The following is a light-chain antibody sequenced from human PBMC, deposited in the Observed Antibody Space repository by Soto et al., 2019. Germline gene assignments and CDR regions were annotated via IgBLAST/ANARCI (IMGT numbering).Light chain of an antibody. CDR2: DAS. Sequence: AIQLTQSPSSLSASVGDRVTITCRASQGISSALAWYQQKPGKALKLLIYDASNWESGVPSRFSGSGSGTEFTITISRLQPEDFAAYDCQHVRYSSTFGPGTKVDFK. J-gene: IGKJ3*01. CDR1: QGISSA. V-gene: IGKV1-13*02. CDR3: QHVRYSST.